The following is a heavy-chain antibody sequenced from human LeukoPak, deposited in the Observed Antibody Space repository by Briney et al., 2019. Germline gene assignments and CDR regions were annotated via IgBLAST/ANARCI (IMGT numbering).Heavy chain of an antibody. CDR1: GFTLSSYA. J-gene: IGHJ5*02. V-gene: IGHV3-30*04. D-gene: IGHD3-3*01. CDR3: ARGRGHIYDPNTTGWFDP. CDR2: ISYDGRNK. Sequence: GGSLRLSCAASGFTLSSYAMHWVRPAPGKGLEWEAVISYDGRNKYYADSVKGRFTISRDNSKNTLYLQMNSLRAEDTAVYYCARGRGHIYDPNTTGWFDPWGQGTLVTVSS.